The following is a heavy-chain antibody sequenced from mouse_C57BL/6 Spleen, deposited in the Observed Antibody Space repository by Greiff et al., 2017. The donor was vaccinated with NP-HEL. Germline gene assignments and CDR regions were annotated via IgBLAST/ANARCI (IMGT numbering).Heavy chain of an antibody. Sequence: EVKLLESGPGLVKPSQPLSLTCSVTGYSITSGYYWNWIRQFPGNKLEWMGYISYDGSNNYNPSLKNRISITRDTSKNQFFLKLNSVTTEDTATYYCARGVPKLGRFAYWGQGTLVTVSA. CDR3: ARGVPKLGRFAY. D-gene: IGHD4-1*01. V-gene: IGHV3-6*01. J-gene: IGHJ3*01. CDR1: GYSITSGYY. CDR2: ISYDGSN.